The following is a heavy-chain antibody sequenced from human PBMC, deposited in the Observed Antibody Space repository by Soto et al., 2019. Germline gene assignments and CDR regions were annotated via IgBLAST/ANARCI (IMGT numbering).Heavy chain of an antibody. CDR2: VYCSGNA. Sequence: PSETLSLTCAISGYSISSGFYWGWIRQSPGKGLGWIGNVYCSGNAYYNPSLRSQVTISMNTSKNAVSLRLNAVTAAPTAVYYWARDRGIRIWGIDYWGQGTLVT. J-gene: IGHJ4*02. D-gene: IGHD3-16*01. CDR1: GYSISSGFY. V-gene: IGHV4-38-2*02. CDR3: ARDRGIRIWGIDY.